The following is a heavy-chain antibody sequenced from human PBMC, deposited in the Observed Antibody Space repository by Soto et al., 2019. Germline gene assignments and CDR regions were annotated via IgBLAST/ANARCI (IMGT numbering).Heavy chain of an antibody. J-gene: IGHJ5*02. CDR3: ARAASRRGYYTGPNWFDP. V-gene: IGHV4-30-2*01. Sequence: SETLSLTCAVSGGSISSGGYSWSWIRQPPGKGLEWIGYIYHSGSTYYNPSLKRRGTISVDRSKNQFSLKLSSVTAADTAVYYCARAASRRGYYTGPNWFDPWGQGTLVTVSS. CDR2: IYHSGST. D-gene: IGHD3-3*01. CDR1: GGSISSGGYS.